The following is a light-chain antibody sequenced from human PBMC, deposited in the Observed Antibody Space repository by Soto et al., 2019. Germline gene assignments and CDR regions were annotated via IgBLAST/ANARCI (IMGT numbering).Light chain of an antibody. CDR1: QSISSN. CDR3: QQYNNWPPLT. Sequence: EIVMTQSPATLSVSPGERATLFCRASQSISSNLAWYQQKAGQAPRLLIYGTSTRATGIPARFSGSGSETESTLTISSLQSEDFAVYYCQQYNNWPPLTFGGGTKVEIK. J-gene: IGKJ4*01. V-gene: IGKV3-15*01. CDR2: GTS.